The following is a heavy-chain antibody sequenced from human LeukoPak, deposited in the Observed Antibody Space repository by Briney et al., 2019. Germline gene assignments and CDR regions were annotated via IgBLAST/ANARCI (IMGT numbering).Heavy chain of an antibody. D-gene: IGHD3-22*01. CDR3: VRFDSSGNYFDY. V-gene: IGHV4-59*01. CDR2: IYYSGST. J-gene: IGHJ4*02. CDR1: GGSISSYY. Sequence: SETLSLTCTVSGGSISSYYWSWIRQPPGKGLEWIGNIYYSGSTNYNPSLKSRGTISVDTSKNQFSLKLSSVTAADTAVYYCVRFDSSGNYFDYWGQGTLVTVSS.